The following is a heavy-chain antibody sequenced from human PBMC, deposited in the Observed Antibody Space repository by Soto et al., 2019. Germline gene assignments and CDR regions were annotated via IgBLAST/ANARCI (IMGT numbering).Heavy chain of an antibody. J-gene: IGHJ4*02. V-gene: IGHV4-34*01. CDR2: INQNGIT. D-gene: IGHD3-22*01. Sequence: SETLSLTCGVHGGSFSGFHWNWIRQSPGKGLEWIGEINQNGITNYNPSLKSRLTISVDTSKNQSSLKLTSVTAADTAVYYCAGGGDYYDRRGYYFSALLAYWGQGTLVTVSS. CDR1: GGSFSGFH. CDR3: AGGGDYYDRRGYYFSALLAY.